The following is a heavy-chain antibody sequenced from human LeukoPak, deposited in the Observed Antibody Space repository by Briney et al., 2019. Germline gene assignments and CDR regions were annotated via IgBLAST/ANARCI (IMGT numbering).Heavy chain of an antibody. CDR1: GFTFSSYD. CDR3: ARAQYDSSGYSFDAFDI. V-gene: IGHV3-13*04. J-gene: IGHJ3*02. CDR2: IGTAGDT. Sequence: GGSLRLSCAASGFTFSSYDMHWVRQATGKGLEWVSAIGTAGDTYYPGSVKGRFNISRENAKNSLYLQMNSLRAGDTAVYYCARAQYDSSGYSFDAFDIWGQGTMVTVSS. D-gene: IGHD3-22*01.